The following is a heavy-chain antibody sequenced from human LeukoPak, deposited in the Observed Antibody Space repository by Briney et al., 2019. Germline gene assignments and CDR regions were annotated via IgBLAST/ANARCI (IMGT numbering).Heavy chain of an antibody. Sequence: GGSLRLSCAASGFTFRNYAMSWVRQAPGKGLEWVSAIVGSGSSTYYADSVKGRFTISRDNSKNTLYLQLNRLRAEDTAVYYCAKWGDYDILTGYHDPDYWGQGTLVTVSS. V-gene: IGHV3-23*01. CDR2: IVGSGSST. CDR3: AKWGDYDILTGYHDPDY. J-gene: IGHJ4*02. CDR1: GFTFRNYA. D-gene: IGHD3-9*01.